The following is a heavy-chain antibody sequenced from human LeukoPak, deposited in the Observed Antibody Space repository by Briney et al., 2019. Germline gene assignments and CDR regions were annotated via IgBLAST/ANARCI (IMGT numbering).Heavy chain of an antibody. V-gene: IGHV4-39*07. CDR2: IYYSGST. CDR3: AREPRLVAATLYYYYYMDV. D-gene: IGHD2-15*01. CDR1: GGSISSSSYY. J-gene: IGHJ6*03. Sequence: KPSETLSLTCTVSGGSISSSSYYWGWIRQPPGKGLEWIGSIYYSGSTYYNPSLKSRVTISVDTSKNQFSLKLSSVTAADTAVYYCAREPRLVAATLYYYYYMDVWGKGTTVTVSS.